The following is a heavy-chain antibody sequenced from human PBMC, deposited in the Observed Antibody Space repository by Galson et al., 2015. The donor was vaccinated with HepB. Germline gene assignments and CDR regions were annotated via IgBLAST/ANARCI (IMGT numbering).Heavy chain of an antibody. J-gene: IGHJ4*02. CDR3: AREGCSGGSCRGVVGY. V-gene: IGHV1-2*06. D-gene: IGHD2-15*01. CDR2: INPNSGGT. Sequence: SVKVSCKASGYTFTGYYMHWVRQAPGQGLEWMGRINPNSGGTNYAQKFQGRVTMTRDTSISTAYMELSRLRSDDTAVYYCAREGCSGGSCRGVVGYWGQGTLVTVSS. CDR1: GYTFTGYY.